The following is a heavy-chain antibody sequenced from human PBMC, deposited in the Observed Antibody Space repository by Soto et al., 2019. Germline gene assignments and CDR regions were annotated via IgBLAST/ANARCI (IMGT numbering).Heavy chain of an antibody. CDR1: GGSFSGYY. CDR3: ARAIPRGLHNWFDP. D-gene: IGHD2-21*01. V-gene: IGHV4-34*01. J-gene: IGHJ5*02. Sequence: QVQLQQWGAGLLKPSETLSLTCAVYGGSFSGYYWSWIRQPPGKGLEWIGEINHSGSTNYNPSLKSRVTLSVDTSKNQFSLKLSSVTAADTAVYYCARAIPRGLHNWFDPWGQGTLGTVSS. CDR2: INHSGST.